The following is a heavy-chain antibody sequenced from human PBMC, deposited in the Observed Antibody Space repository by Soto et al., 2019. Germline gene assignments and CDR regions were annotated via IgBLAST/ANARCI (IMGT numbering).Heavy chain of an antibody. V-gene: IGHV4-39*07. CDR1: GGSISSSSYY. D-gene: IGHD1-26*01. CDR3: ARDQNGSPHFDY. Sequence: SETLSLTCTVSGGSISSSSYYWGWIRQPPGKGLEWIGSIYYSGSTYYNPSLKSRVTISVDTSKNQFSLKLTSVTAADTAVYYCARDQNGSPHFDYWGQGILVTVSS. J-gene: IGHJ4*02. CDR2: IYYSGST.